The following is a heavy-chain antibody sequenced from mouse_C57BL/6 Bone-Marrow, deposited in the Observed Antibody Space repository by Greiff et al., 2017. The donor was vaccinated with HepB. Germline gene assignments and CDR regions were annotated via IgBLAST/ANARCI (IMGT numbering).Heavy chain of an antibody. D-gene: IGHD2-3*01. CDR3: ARRDGYYFYAMDY. J-gene: IGHJ4*01. CDR1: GYSFTGYY. V-gene: IGHV1-42*01. Sequence: EVQGVESGPELVKPGASVKISCKASGYSFTGYYMNWVKQSPEKSLEWIGEINPSTGGTTYNQKFKAKATLTVDKSSSTAYMKLKSLTSEDSAVYYGARRDGYYFYAMDYWGQGTSVTVSS. CDR2: INPSTGGT.